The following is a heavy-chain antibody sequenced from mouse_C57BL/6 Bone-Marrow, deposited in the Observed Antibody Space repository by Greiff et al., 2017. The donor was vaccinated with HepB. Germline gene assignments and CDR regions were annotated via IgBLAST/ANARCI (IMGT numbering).Heavy chain of an antibody. V-gene: IGHV14-4*01. D-gene: IGHD2-3*01. J-gene: IGHJ3*01. Sequence: VQLKESGAELVRPGASVKLSCTASGFNIKDDYMHWVKQRPEQGLEWIGWIDPENGDTEYASKFQGKATITADTSSNTAYLQLSSLTSEDTAVYYCNLYDPLAYWGQGTLVTVSA. CDR1: GFNIKDDY. CDR2: IDPENGDT. CDR3: NLYDPLAY.